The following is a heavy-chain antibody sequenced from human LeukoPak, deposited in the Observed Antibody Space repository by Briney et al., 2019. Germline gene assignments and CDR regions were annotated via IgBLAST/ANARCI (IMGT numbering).Heavy chain of an antibody. V-gene: IGHV4-59*08. CDR2: IYYSGST. Sequence: SETLSLTCTVSGGSINNYYWSWIRQPPGKGLEWIGNIYYSGSTNYNPSLKSRVTMLVDTSKNQLSLKLRSVTAADTAVYYCARGPAFDPWGQGTLVTVSS. CDR3: ARGPAFDP. J-gene: IGHJ5*02. CDR1: GGSINNYY.